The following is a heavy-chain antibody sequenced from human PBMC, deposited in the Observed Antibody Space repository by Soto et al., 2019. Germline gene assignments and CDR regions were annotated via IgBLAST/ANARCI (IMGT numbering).Heavy chain of an antibody. D-gene: IGHD3-16*02. CDR2: ISGSGGST. CDR3: AKDRVYDYVWGSYRND. V-gene: IGHV3-23*01. Sequence: GSLRLSCAASGFTFSSYAMSWVRQAPGKGLEWVSAISGSGGSTYYADSVKGRFTISRDNSKNTLYLQMNSLRAEDTAVYYCAKDRVYDYVWGSYRNDWGQGTLVTVSS. J-gene: IGHJ4*02. CDR1: GFTFSSYA.